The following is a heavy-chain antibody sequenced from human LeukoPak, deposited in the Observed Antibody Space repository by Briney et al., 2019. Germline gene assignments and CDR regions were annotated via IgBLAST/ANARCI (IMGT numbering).Heavy chain of an antibody. CDR2: ISAYNGDT. D-gene: IGHD3-22*01. CDR1: GYTFTSYG. V-gene: IGHV1-18*01. Sequence: ASVKVSCKASGYTFTSYGISWVRQAPGQGLEWMGWISAYNGDTNYAQKLQGRVTMTTDTSTSTAYMELRSLRSDDTAVYYCAREYYYDSSGSQIDYWGQGTLVTVSS. CDR3: AREYYYDSSGSQIDY. J-gene: IGHJ4*02.